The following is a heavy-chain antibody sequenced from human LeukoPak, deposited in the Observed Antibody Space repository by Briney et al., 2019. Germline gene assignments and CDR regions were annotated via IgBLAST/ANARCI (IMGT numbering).Heavy chain of an antibody. D-gene: IGHD6-13*01. CDR2: IKQDGSEK. J-gene: IGHJ4*02. Sequence: GGSLRLSCAASGFTFSSYWMSWVRQAPGKGLEWVANIKQDGSEKYYVDSVKGRFTISRDNAKNSLYLQMNSLRAEDTAVYYCARDLDSGAAAHRGGFDYWGQGTLVTASS. CDR3: ARDLDSGAAAHRGGFDY. V-gene: IGHV3-7*01. CDR1: GFTFSSYW.